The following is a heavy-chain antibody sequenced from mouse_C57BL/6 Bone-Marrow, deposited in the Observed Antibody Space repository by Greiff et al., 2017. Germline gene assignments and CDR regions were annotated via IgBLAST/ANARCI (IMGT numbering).Heavy chain of an antibody. CDR3: ARVGNGYYDWVWFAY. J-gene: IGHJ3*01. D-gene: IGHD2-3*01. Sequence: EVKLVESGPGLVKPSQSLSLTCSVTGYSITSGYYWNWIRQFPGNKLEWMGYIRYDGSNNYNPYLKNQTSITRDTSRNQYFLKLNSVTTEDTASYYCARVGNGYYDWVWFAYWGQGTLVTVSA. CDR1: GYSITSGYY. V-gene: IGHV3-6*01. CDR2: IRYDGSN.